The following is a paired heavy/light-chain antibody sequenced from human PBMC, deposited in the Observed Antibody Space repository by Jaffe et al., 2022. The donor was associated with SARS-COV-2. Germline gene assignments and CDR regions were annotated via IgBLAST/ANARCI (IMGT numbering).Heavy chain of an antibody. CDR2: ILYDGSNT. Sequence: QVQLVESGGGVVQPGRSLRLSCAASGFTFSSYAMHWVRQAPGKGLEWVALILYDGSNTYYADSVKGRFTISRDNSKKALYLQMNSLRPEDTAVYYCARAGGYQLPSDYWGQGTLVTVSS. CDR3: ARAGGYQLPSDY. CDR1: GFTFSSYA. V-gene: IGHV3-30*04. D-gene: IGHD2-2*01. J-gene: IGHJ4*02.
Light chain of an antibody. CDR1: SSNIGSNT. CDR3: ATWDDSLNGWV. CDR2: KNN. V-gene: IGLV1-44*01. J-gene: IGLJ3*02. Sequence: QSVLTQPPSVSGTPGQRVTISCSGSSSNIGSNTVNWYQQLPGTAPKLLIYKNNQRPSGVPDRFSGSKSGTSASLAISGLQSDDEADYYCATWDDSLNGWVFGGGTKLTVL.